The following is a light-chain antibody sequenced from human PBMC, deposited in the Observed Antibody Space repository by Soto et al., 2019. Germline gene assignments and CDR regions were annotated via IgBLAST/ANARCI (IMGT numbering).Light chain of an antibody. J-gene: IGKJ5*01. CDR3: MQCTHWPPIT. V-gene: IGKV2-30*01. CDR2: KVS. CDR1: QSLVYSDGNIY. Sequence: DVVLTQSPLSLPVTLGQPASISCRSTQSLVYSDGNIYLNWFQQRPGQSPRRLIYKVSNRDSGVPDRFSGSGSGTDFTLKISSVEAEDVGVYYCMQCTHWPPITFGQGTRLEIK.